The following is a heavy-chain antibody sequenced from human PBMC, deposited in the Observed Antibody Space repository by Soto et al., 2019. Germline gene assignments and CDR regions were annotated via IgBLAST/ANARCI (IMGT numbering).Heavy chain of an antibody. V-gene: IGHV3-23*01. J-gene: IGHJ6*02. CDR1: GFTFSTYA. Sequence: GGSLRLSCAASGFTFSTYAMSWVRQAPGKGLEWVSVISGSGGTTYYADSVEGRFTISRDNSKNTLYLQMNSLRAEDTAVYYCAKGGLYGSGSYYNAGSYYYYGLDVWGQGTTVTVSS. CDR2: ISGSGGTT. CDR3: AKGGLYGSGSYYNAGSYYYYGLDV. D-gene: IGHD3-10*01.